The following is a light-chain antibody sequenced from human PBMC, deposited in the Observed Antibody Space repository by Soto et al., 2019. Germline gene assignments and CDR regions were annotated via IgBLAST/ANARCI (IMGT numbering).Light chain of an antibody. Sequence: DIQMTQSPSTLSASVGDRVSIACRASQSINSWLAWYQQKPGKAPKLLIYKASNLDSGVPSRFSGSGSGTEFTLTISSLQPDDYATYYCEQYNTPWTFGQGTKVEIE. V-gene: IGKV1-5*03. J-gene: IGKJ1*01. CDR3: EQYNTPWT. CDR1: QSINSW. CDR2: KAS.